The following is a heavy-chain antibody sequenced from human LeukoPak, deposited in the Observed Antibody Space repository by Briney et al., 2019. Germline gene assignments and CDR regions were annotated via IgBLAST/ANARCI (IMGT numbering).Heavy chain of an antibody. J-gene: IGHJ3*02. V-gene: IGHV3-23*01. CDR1: GFTLSSYA. D-gene: IGHD6-25*01. Sequence: PGGSLRLSCAPCGFTLSSYAMSCVPQAPGKGGECVSAISGSGGSTYYAHAVKGRFSISRDNSKNTLYLQMNSLRAEDTAVYYCAKDLARSGSQDAFDIWGQGTMVTVSS. CDR2: ISGSGGST. CDR3: AKDLARSGSQDAFDI.